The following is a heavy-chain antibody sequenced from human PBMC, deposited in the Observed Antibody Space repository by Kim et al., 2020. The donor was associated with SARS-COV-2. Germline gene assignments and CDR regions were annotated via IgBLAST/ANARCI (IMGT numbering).Heavy chain of an antibody. CDR3: TRRALGSSYYYGSGSYQGRFYGMDV. CDR1: GFTFSGSA. Sequence: GGSLRLSCAASGFTFSGSAMHWVRQASGKGLEWVGRIRSKANSYATAYAASVKGRFTISRDDSKNTAYLQMNSLKTEDTAVYYCTRRALGSSYYYGSGSYQGRFYGMDVWGQGTTVTVSS. CDR2: IRSKANSYAT. D-gene: IGHD3-10*01. J-gene: IGHJ6*02. V-gene: IGHV3-73*01.